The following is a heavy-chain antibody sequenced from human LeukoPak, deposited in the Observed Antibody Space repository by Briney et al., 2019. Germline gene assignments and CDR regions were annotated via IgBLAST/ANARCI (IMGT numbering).Heavy chain of an antibody. CDR2: IRSKAYGGTT. V-gene: IGHV3-49*04. CDR1: GFTFGDYA. D-gene: IGHD6-19*01. CDR3: LGAGYSSGWDGIYFDY. Sequence: GGSLRLSCTASGFTFGDYAMSGVRQAPGKGLEGVGFIRSKAYGGTTEYAASVKGRFTISRDDSKSIAYLQMNRLKTEDTAVYYCLGAGYSSGWDGIYFDYWGQGTLVTVSS. J-gene: IGHJ4*02.